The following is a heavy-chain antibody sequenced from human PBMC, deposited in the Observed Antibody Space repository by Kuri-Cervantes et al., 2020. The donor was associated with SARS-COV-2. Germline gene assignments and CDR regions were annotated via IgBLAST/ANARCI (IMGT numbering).Heavy chain of an antibody. D-gene: IGHD3-16*01. CDR1: GFTFDDYA. CDR3: AREFGWGLGDYHYYGMDV. CDR2: ISWNSGSI. V-gene: IGHV3-9*01. Sequence: GGSLRLSCAASGFTFDDYAMHWVRQAPGKGLEWVSGISWNSGSICYADSVKGRFTISRDNAKNSLYLQMNSLRAEDTAVYYCAREFGWGLGDYHYYGMDVWGQGTTVTVSS. J-gene: IGHJ6*02.